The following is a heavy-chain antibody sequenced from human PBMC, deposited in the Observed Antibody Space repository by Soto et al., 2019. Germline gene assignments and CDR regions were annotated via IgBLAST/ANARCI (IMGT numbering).Heavy chain of an antibody. Sequence: LRLSCAVYGFTFSNYGMHWGCQAPGKGLEWVALISDDGTNKYFVDSVKGRFTISRDTSKNMLYLQMNRLRAEDTAVYYCAKDYLGSSKAFDIWGRGTVVTVSS. CDR3: AKDYLGSSKAFDI. V-gene: IGHV3-30*18. J-gene: IGHJ3*02. D-gene: IGHD2-2*01. CDR2: ISDDGTNK. CDR1: GFTFSNYG.